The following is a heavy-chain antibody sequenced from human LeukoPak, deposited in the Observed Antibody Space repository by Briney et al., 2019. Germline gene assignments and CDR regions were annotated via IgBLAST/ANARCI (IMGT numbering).Heavy chain of an antibody. CDR3: ASRYYYDSSGFVDY. CDR1: GYSISSGYY. Sequence: PSETLSLTCTVSGYSISSGYYWGWIRQPPGKGLEWIGSIYHSGSTYYNPSLKSRVTISVDTSKNQFSLKLSSVTAADTAVYYCASRYYYDSSGFVDYWGQGTLVTVSS. V-gene: IGHV4-38-2*02. CDR2: IYHSGST. D-gene: IGHD3-22*01. J-gene: IGHJ4*02.